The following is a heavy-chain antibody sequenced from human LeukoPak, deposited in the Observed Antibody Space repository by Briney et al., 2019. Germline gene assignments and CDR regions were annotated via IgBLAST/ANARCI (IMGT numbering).Heavy chain of an antibody. CDR3: ARDRGYSSSWCIDY. J-gene: IGHJ4*02. CDR2: IYYSGST. Sequence: SQTLSLTCTVSGGSISSGGYYWSWIRQHPGKGLEWIGYIYYSGSTYYNPSLKSRVTISVDTSKNQFSLKLSSVTAADTAVYYCARDRGYSSSWCIDYWGQGTLVTVSS. V-gene: IGHV4-31*03. D-gene: IGHD6-13*01. CDR1: GGSISSGGYY.